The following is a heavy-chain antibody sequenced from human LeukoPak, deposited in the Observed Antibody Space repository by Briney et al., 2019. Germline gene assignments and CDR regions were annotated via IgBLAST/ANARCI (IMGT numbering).Heavy chain of an antibody. Sequence: SETLSLTCTVSRGSISPDHCAWIRQPPGKGLEWIGYIFYTGRAKYNPSLEGRATLTVDMSKNQVSLKLSYVTAADTAMYYCARLVDGANTRVDSWGQGTLVTVSS. CDR3: ARLVDGANTRVDS. CDR1: RGSISPDH. V-gene: IGHV4-59*08. D-gene: IGHD4/OR15-4a*01. CDR2: IFYTGRA. J-gene: IGHJ4*02.